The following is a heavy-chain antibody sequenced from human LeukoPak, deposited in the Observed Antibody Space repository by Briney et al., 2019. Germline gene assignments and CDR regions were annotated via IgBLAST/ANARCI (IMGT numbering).Heavy chain of an antibody. CDR2: FYISGST. D-gene: IGHD6-25*01. J-gene: IGHJ4*02. Sequence: SETLSLTCTVSGGSISSNYWNWVRQPAGRGLEWIGRFYISGSTKYNPSLKSRVTMSIDTSKNQFSLKPTSVTVADTAVYYCARDARLHYYFDYWGQGTLVTVSS. CDR1: GGSISSNY. CDR3: ARDARLHYYFDY. V-gene: IGHV4-4*07.